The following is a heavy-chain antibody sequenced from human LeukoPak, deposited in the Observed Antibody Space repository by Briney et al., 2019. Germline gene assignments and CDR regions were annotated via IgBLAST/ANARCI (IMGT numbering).Heavy chain of an antibody. CDR1: GGSLSSYY. J-gene: IGHJ4*02. D-gene: IGHD2-15*01. CDR2: IYYSGST. Sequence: PSETLSLTCTVSGGSLSSYYWSWIRQPPGKGLEWIGYIYYSGSTNYNPSLKSRVTISVDTSKNQFSLKLSSVTAADTAVYYCARAERGGLYDYWGQGTLVTVSS. V-gene: IGHV4-59*01. CDR3: ARAERGGLYDY.